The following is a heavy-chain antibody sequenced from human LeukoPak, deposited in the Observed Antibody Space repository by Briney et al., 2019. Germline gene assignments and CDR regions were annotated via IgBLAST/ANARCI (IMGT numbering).Heavy chain of an antibody. CDR1: GFTFSSYG. CDR3: AKDRGIISDY. J-gene: IGHJ4*02. Sequence: PGGSLRLSCAASGFTFSSYGMSWVRQAPGKGLEWVSAISGSGDSTYYADSVKGRFTIYRDNSKNTLYLQMNSLRAEDTGVYYCAKDRGIISDYWGQGTLVTVSS. D-gene: IGHD3-10*01. CDR2: ISGSGDST. V-gene: IGHV3-23*01.